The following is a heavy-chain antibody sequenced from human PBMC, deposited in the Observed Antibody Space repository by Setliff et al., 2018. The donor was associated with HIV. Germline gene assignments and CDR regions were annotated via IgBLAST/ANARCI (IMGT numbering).Heavy chain of an antibody. CDR1: GGSISSHY. CDR2: IYYSGST. J-gene: IGHJ4*02. D-gene: IGHD6-19*01. V-gene: IGHV4-59*11. Sequence: SETLSLTCTVSGGSISSHYWSWIRQPPGKGLEWIGYIYYSGSTNYNPSLKSRVTISVDTSKNQFSLTLISVTAADTAVYYCARHHPSVAVAGPFDRWGQGALVTVSS. CDR3: ARHHPSVAVAGPFDR.